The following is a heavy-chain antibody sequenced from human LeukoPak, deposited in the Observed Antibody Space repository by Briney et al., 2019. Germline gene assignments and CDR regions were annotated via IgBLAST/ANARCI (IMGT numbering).Heavy chain of an antibody. Sequence: SETLSLTCTVSGHSISNGYYSGWIRQSPEKGLEWIGRIYTSGTTHYNPSLKSRVTMSVDTSKNQFSLKLRSVTAADTAVYYCARGPTTVTRAFDYWGQGILVTVSS. V-gene: IGHV4-38-2*02. CDR2: IYTSGTT. J-gene: IGHJ4*02. CDR3: ARGPTTVTRAFDY. CDR1: GHSISNGYY. D-gene: IGHD4-17*01.